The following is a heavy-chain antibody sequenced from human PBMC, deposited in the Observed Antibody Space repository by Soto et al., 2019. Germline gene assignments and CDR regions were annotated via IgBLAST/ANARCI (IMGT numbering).Heavy chain of an antibody. Sequence: ASVKVSCKASGYTFTTYGISWVRQAPGQGLEWMGWISAYNGRTKYAQKLQGRVTMTTDTSTSTAYMDLRSLRSEDAAVYYCARDYLSSKLSLSYFDFWGQGTLVTVSS. V-gene: IGHV1-18*01. CDR3: ARDYLSSKLSLSYFDF. D-gene: IGHD2-2*01. CDR1: GYTFTTYG. CDR2: ISAYNGRT. J-gene: IGHJ4*02.